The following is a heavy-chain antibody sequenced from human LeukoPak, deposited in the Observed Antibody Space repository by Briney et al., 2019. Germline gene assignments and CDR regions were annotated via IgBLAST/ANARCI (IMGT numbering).Heavy chain of an antibody. V-gene: IGHV4-34*01. CDR1: GGSFSGYY. CDR2: INHSGST. D-gene: IGHD3-10*01. CDR3: ARLRGVTNIYYYYMDG. Sequence: PSETLSLTCAVYGGSFSGYYWSWIRQPPGKGLEWIGDINHSGSTNYNPSLKSRVTISVDTSKNQFSLKLSSVTAADTAVYYCARLRGVTNIYYYYMDGWGKGTTVTVSS. J-gene: IGHJ6*03.